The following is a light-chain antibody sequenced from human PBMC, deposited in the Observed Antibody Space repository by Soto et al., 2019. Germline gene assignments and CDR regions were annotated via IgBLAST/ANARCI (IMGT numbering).Light chain of an antibody. CDR3: QSYDSSLSGSV. V-gene: IGLV2-18*02. J-gene: IGLJ2*01. Sequence: QSVLTQPPSVSGSPGQSVTISCTGTSSDVGKYDRVSWYQQPPGTAPRPIMYEVTNRPSGVPARFSGSKSGNTASLTISGFQAEDEAEYYCQSYDSSLSGSVFGGGTKVTVL. CDR2: EVT. CDR1: SSDVGKYDR.